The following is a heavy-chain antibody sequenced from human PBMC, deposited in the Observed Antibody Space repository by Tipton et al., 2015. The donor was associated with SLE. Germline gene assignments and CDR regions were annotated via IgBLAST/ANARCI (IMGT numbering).Heavy chain of an antibody. V-gene: IGHV3-9*01. J-gene: IGHJ3*02. CDR1: GFTFDDYA. CDR2: ISWNSGSI. CDR3: AKDIKKFDAFDI. Sequence: LRLSCAASGFTFDDYAMHWVRQAPGKGLEWVSGISWNSGSIGYADSVKGRFTISRDNAKNSLYLQMNSLRAEDTALYYCAKDIKKFDAFDIWGQGTMVTVSS.